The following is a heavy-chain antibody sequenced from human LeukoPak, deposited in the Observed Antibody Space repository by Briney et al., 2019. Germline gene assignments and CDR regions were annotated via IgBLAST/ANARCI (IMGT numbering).Heavy chain of an antibody. D-gene: IGHD3-9*01. CDR1: GYTLTELS. CDR2: FDPEDGET. CDR3: ATGPMDYDILTGYYEYFQH. J-gene: IGHJ1*01. Sequence: ASEKVSCKVSGYTLTELSMHWVRQAPGKGLEWMGGFDPEDGETIYAQKFQGRVTMTEDTSTDTAYMELSSLRSEDTAVYYCATGPMDYDILTGYYEYFQHWGQGTLVTVSS. V-gene: IGHV1-24*01.